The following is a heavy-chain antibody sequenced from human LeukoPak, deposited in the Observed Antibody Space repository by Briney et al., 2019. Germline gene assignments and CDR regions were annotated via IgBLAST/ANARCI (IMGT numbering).Heavy chain of an antibody. Sequence: SETLSLTCTVSGDSISSSSYYWGWIRQPPGKGLEWIGDIYYRGSTYYNPSLKSRVSISIDTSNNQFSLTLNSVTAADTALYFCARRRYYDSTGYLDWGQGTLVTVSS. CDR2: IYYRGST. V-gene: IGHV4-39*01. CDR1: GDSISSSSYY. CDR3: ARRRYYDSTGYLD. J-gene: IGHJ1*01. D-gene: IGHD3-22*01.